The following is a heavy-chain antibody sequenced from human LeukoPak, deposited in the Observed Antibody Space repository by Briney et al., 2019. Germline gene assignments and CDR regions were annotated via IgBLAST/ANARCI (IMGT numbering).Heavy chain of an antibody. J-gene: IGHJ4*02. CDR1: GDTFSSYA. CDR3: ARDSQWLGNFDY. Sequence: SVKVSCKASGDTFSSYAISWVRQAPGQGLEWMGRVIPILGIANYAQRFQGRVTITADKSTSTAYMELSSLRSEDTAVYYCARDSQWLGNFDYWGQGTLVTVSS. V-gene: IGHV1-69*04. D-gene: IGHD6-19*01. CDR2: VIPILGIA.